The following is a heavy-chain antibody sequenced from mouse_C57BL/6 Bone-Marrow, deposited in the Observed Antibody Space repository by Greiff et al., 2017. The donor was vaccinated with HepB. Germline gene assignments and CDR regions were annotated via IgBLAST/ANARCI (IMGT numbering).Heavy chain of an antibody. CDR3: ARAVEAPYYAMDY. CDR1: GFTFTSYG. Sequence: VQLLQSGAELARPGASVKLSCKASGFTFTSYGISWVKQRTGQGLEWIGEIYPRSGNTYYNEKFKGKATLTADKSSSTAYMELRSLTSEDSAVYFCARAVEAPYYAMDYWGQGTTVTVSS. J-gene: IGHJ4*01. CDR2: IYPRSGNT. V-gene: IGHV1-81*01. D-gene: IGHD1-1*01.